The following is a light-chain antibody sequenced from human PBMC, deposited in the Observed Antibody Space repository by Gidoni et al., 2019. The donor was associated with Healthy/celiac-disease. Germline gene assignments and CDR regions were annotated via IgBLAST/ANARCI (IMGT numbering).Light chain of an antibody. J-gene: IGKJ1*01. CDR1: QSISSY. CDR2: AAS. CDR3: QQCYSTPPWT. Sequence: DIQMIQSPSSLSASVGDRVTIPCRASQSISSYLNWYQQKPGKAPKLLIYAASSLQSGVPPRFSGSGSGTEFTLTISSLQPEDFATYYCQQCYSTPPWTFGEGTKVEIK. V-gene: IGKV1-39*01.